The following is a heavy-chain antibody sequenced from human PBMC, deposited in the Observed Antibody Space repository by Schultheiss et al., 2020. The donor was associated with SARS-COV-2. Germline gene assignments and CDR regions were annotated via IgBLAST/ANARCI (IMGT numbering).Heavy chain of an antibody. V-gene: IGHV3-74*01. Sequence: GGSLRLSCAASGFTFSSYWVHWVRQAPGKGLVWVSRINGDGSSTSYADSVKGRFTISRDNSKNTLYLQMNSLRAEDTAVYYCARLAYGDYFDYWGQGTLVTVSS. D-gene: IGHD4-17*01. J-gene: IGHJ4*02. CDR1: GFTFSSYW. CDR2: INGDGSST. CDR3: ARLAYGDYFDY.